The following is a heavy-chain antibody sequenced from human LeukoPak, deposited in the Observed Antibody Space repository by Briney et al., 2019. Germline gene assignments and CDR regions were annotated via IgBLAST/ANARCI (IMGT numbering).Heavy chain of an antibody. V-gene: IGHV4-30-4*07. CDR2: IYYTGTT. D-gene: IGHD2-21*01. CDR3: ARLGEYFVAGVSDAFDI. CDR1: GGSISSDTYS. J-gene: IGHJ3*02. Sequence: SETLSLTCAVFGGSISSDTYSWSWIRQSPGKGLEWIGYIYYTGTTHYNPSLKSRLSISVDTSRNQFSLKLSSVTAADTAVYYCARLGEYFVAGVSDAFDIWGHGTMVTVSS.